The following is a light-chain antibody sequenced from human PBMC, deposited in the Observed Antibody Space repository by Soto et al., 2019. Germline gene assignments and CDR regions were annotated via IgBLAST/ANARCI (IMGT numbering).Light chain of an antibody. CDR3: GAWDGGLSAFV. Sequence: QSVLTQPPSVSAAPGRTVTISCSGSISNIGNSFVSWYQQLPGTAPRLLIYDNNERPSGIPDRFSGSKSGTSATLGITGLQTGDEADYYCGAWDGGLSAFVFGTGTKLTVL. CDR1: ISNIGNSF. V-gene: IGLV1-51*01. J-gene: IGLJ1*01. CDR2: DNN.